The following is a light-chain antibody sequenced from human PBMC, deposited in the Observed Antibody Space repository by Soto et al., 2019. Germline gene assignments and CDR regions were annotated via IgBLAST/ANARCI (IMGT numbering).Light chain of an antibody. J-gene: IGKJ1*01. CDR3: KQYGSSPWT. CDR1: QTVTSNY. Sequence: EIVLTQSPGTLSLSPGERATLSCRASQTVTSNYLAWYQQKPGQAPRLLIYGASTRATGIPARFSGSGSGTDFTLTIRRLEPEDFAVYYCKQYGSSPWTFGQGTKVDIK. V-gene: IGKV3-20*01. CDR2: GAS.